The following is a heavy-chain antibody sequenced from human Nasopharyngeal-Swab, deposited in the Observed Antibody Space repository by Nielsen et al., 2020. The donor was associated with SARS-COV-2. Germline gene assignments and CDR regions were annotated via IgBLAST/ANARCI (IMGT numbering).Heavy chain of an antibody. CDR1: GFTFGDYA. CDR2: IRSKAYGGTT. CDR3: TRFRPPYYDILTGSSPTYYFDY. Sequence: GGSLRLSCTASGFTFGDYAMSWFRPAPGKGLEWVGFIRSKAYGGTTEYAASVKGRFTISRDDSKSIAYLQMNSLKTEDTAVYYCTRFRPPYYDILTGSSPTYYFDYWGQGTLVTVSS. J-gene: IGHJ4*02. V-gene: IGHV3-49*03. D-gene: IGHD3-9*01.